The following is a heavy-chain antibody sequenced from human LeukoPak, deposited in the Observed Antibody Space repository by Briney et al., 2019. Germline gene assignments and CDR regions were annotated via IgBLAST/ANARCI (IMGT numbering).Heavy chain of an antibody. D-gene: IGHD3-3*01. CDR2: IYPGDSDT. J-gene: IGHJ4*02. CDR3: ARVRFLEWPMPLGFDY. CDR1: GYSFTSYW. V-gene: IGHV5-51*01. Sequence: GESLKISCKGSGYSFTSYWIGWVRQMPGKGLEWMGIIYPGDSDTRYSPSFQGQVTISADKSISTAYLQWSSLKASDTAMYYCARVRFLEWPMPLGFDYWGQGTLVTVSS.